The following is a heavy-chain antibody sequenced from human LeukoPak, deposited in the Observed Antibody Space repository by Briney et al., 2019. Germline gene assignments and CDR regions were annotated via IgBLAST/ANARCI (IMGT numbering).Heavy chain of an antibody. Sequence: GGSLRLSCAASGFTSSSYGMHWVRQAPGKGLGWVAFIRYGGSNTYYADSVKGRFTISRDNSKHTLYLQMNSLRAEDTAVYYCAKDPYYYGSGSHAFDIWGQGTMVTVSS. D-gene: IGHD3-10*01. CDR3: AKDPYYYGSGSHAFDI. V-gene: IGHV3-30*02. J-gene: IGHJ3*02. CDR2: IRYGGSNT. CDR1: GFTSSSYG.